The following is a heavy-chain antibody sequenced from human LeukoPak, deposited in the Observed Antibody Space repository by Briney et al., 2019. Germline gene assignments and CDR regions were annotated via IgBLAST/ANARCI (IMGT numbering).Heavy chain of an antibody. CDR1: GGTFSSYA. CDR3: ARAVVVVPADDGSYYYYYYGMDV. Sequence: GASVKVSCKASGGTFSSYAIRWVRQAPGQGLEWMGGIIPIFGTANYAQKFQGRVTITADKSTSTAYMELSSLRSEDTAVYYCARAVVVVPADDGSYYYYYYGMDVWGKGTTVTVSS. CDR2: IIPIFGTA. V-gene: IGHV1-69*06. J-gene: IGHJ6*04. D-gene: IGHD2-2*01.